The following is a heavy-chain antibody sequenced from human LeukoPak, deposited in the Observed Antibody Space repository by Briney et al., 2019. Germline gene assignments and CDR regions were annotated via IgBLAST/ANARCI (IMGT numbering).Heavy chain of an antibody. CDR2: INPNSGGT. J-gene: IGHJ5*02. Sequence: ASVKVSCKASGYTFTGYYMHWVRQAPGQGLEWMGWINPNSGGTNYAQKFQGRVTMTRDTSISTAHMELSRLRSDDTAVYYCARDTGYCSSTSCFAIWFDPWGQGTLVTVSS. D-gene: IGHD2-2*01. CDR1: GYTFTGYY. CDR3: ARDTGYCSSTSCFAIWFDP. V-gene: IGHV1-2*02.